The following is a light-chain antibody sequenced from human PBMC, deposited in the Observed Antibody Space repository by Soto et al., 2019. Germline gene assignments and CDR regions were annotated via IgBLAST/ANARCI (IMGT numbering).Light chain of an antibody. Sequence: QSVLTQPRSVSGSPGQSVTISCTGTSSDVGSYKDVSWYQHHPGKVPKLMIYDVSERPSAVPDRFSGSKSGNTASLTISGLQAEDEAIYYCCAYADTFYVFGTGTKVTVL. CDR1: SSDVGSYKD. CDR2: DVS. V-gene: IGLV2-11*01. J-gene: IGLJ1*01. CDR3: CAYADTFYV.